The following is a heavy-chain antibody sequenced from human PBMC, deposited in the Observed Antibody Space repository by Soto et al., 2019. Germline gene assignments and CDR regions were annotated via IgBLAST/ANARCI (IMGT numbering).Heavy chain of an antibody. Sequence: GGSLRLSCAASGFTVSSNYMSWVRQAPGKGLEWVSVIYSGGSTYYADSVKGRFTISRDNSKNTLYLQMNSLRAEDTAVYYCARVPIVGATEPFVYWGQGTLVTVSS. D-gene: IGHD1-26*01. CDR2: IYSGGST. CDR3: ARVPIVGATEPFVY. V-gene: IGHV3-66*01. CDR1: GFTVSSNY. J-gene: IGHJ4*02.